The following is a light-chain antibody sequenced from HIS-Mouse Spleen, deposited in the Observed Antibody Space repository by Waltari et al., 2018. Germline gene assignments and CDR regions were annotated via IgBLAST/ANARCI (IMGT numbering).Light chain of an antibody. CDR2: NAS. CDR1: QSISSW. Sequence: DIQMTQSPSTLSASVGDRVTITCRASQSISSWLAWYPQKPGKAPKLRIYNASSLESGVPSRFSGSGSGTEFTLTISSLQPDDFATYYCQQYNSYPYTFGQGTKLEIK. V-gene: IGKV1-5*03. CDR3: QQYNSYPYT. J-gene: IGKJ2*01.